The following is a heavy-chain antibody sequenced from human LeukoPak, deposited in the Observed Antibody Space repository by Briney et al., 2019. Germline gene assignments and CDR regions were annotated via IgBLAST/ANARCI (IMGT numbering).Heavy chain of an antibody. CDR2: INQDGSDK. D-gene: IGHD3-22*01. Sequence: GGSLRLSCAASGFTFSEFWMSWVRQAPGMGLEWVANINQDGSDKYYVDSVKGRFTISRDNAKNSLYLQMNSLRAEDTAVYYCARLTYYYDTSGYTFDYWGQGALVTVSS. CDR3: ARLTYYYDTSGYTFDY. CDR1: GFTFSEFW. V-gene: IGHV3-7*01. J-gene: IGHJ4*02.